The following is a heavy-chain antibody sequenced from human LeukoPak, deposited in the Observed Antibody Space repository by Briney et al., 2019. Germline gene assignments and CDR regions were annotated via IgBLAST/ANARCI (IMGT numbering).Heavy chain of an antibody. CDR1: GGSITSYY. D-gene: IGHD6-19*01. J-gene: IGHJ4*02. CDR3: ARGNGGWYGNFDY. V-gene: IGHV4-59*01. CDR2: IYYSGRT. Sequence: SETLSLTCTVSGGSITSYYWSWIRQPPGKGLEWIGYIYYSGRTNYNPSLKSRVTISVDTSKNQFSLNLSSVTAADTAVYYCARGNGGWYGNFDYWGQGTLVTVSS.